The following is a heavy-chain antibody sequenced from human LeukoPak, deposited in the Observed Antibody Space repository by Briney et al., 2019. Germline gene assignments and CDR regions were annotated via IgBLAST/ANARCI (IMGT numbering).Heavy chain of an antibody. CDR3: AKESGKFDY. CDR2: ISADGGST. J-gene: IGHJ4*02. CDR1: GLNFDDSA. V-gene: IGHV3-43*02. Sequence: GGSLRLSCVASGLNFDDSAMHWVRQAPGKGLEWVSLISADGGSTFSADSVKGRFSISRDNSKNPLYLQMNGLRSEDTAMYYCAKESGKFDYWGQGTLVAVSS.